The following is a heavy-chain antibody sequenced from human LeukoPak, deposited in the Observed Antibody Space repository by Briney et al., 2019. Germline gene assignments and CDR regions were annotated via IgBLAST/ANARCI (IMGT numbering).Heavy chain of an antibody. V-gene: IGHV3-7*03. CDR3: ARSRNYDILTGYRYYYYYYGMDV. Sequence: PGGSLRLSCVGFGFTFRSHGMNWVRQAPGKGLEWVANIKQDGSEKYYVDSVKGRFTISRDNAKNSLYLQMNSLRAEDTAVYYCARSRNYDILTGYRYYYYYYGMDVWGQGTTVTVSS. D-gene: IGHD3-9*01. CDR1: GFTFRSHG. J-gene: IGHJ6*02. CDR2: IKQDGSEK.